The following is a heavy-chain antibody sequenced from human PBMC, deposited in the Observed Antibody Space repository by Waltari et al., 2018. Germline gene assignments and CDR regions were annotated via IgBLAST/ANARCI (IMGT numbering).Heavy chain of an antibody. Sequence: QVQLVQSGAEVKKPGASVKVSCKVSGYTLTELSMHWVRQAPGKGLEWMGGFDPEDGETSYAQKFQGRVTMTEETSTDTAYMELSSLRSEDTAVYYCATASLEYSSSPFDYWGQGTLVTVSS. D-gene: IGHD6-6*01. CDR1: GYTLTELS. V-gene: IGHV1-24*01. J-gene: IGHJ4*02. CDR3: ATASLEYSSSPFDY. CDR2: FDPEDGET.